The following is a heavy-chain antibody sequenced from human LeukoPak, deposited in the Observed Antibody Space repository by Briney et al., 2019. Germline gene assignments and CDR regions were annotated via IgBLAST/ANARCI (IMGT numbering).Heavy chain of an antibody. Sequence: SDTLSLTCSVSGYSISTSNYWAWIWQPPGRGLEWIGHIYYSGGIYYNPSLKSRVTMSVDTSRNQFSLKLSSVTAVDTAVYYCARKTTAGPTKAAFDIWGQGTMVAVST. J-gene: IGHJ3*02. CDR1: GYSISTSNY. D-gene: IGHD2-21*02. CDR3: ARKTTAGPTKAAFDI. CDR2: IYYSGGI. V-gene: IGHV4-28*05.